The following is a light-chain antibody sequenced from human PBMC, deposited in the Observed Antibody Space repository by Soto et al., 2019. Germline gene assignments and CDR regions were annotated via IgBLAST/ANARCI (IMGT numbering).Light chain of an antibody. CDR1: QTINSY. CDR2: DAS. Sequence: IVLTQSPATLSLSPGDRASLSCRASQTINSYLAWYQQKPGQAPRLLIYDASTRATGVPDRFSGSGSGTEFTLTISNVRPEDFAVYYCQQYRSWPRTFGQGTKVDIK. CDR3: QQYRSWPRT. V-gene: IGKV3-11*01. J-gene: IGKJ1*01.